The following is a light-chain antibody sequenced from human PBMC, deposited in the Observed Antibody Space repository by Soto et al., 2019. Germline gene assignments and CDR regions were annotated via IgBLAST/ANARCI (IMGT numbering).Light chain of an antibody. V-gene: IGKV3-20*01. Sequence: EIVLTHSPGTLSLSPCERATLSWSASQSITSCSLAWYQQRPGQAPRLLIYVASSRATGLPDRFSGGGSGTDFTLTISRLEPEDFAVYYCQHYSNSLWTFGQGTKVDI. CDR3: QHYSNSLWT. J-gene: IGKJ1*01. CDR2: VAS. CDR1: QSITSCS.